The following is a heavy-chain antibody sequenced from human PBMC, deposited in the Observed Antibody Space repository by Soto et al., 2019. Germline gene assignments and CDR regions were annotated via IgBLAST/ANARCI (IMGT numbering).Heavy chain of an antibody. Sequence: ASVKVSCKASGYTFTSYGISWVRQAPGQGLEWMGWISAYNGNTNYAQKLQGRVTMTTDTSTSTAYMELRSLRPGDTAVYYCARDGRRAYGGNRRLGFDPWGQGTLVTVSS. V-gene: IGHV1-18*01. CDR2: ISAYNGNT. CDR1: GYTFTSYG. J-gene: IGHJ5*02. CDR3: ARDGRRAYGGNRRLGFDP. D-gene: IGHD4-17*01.